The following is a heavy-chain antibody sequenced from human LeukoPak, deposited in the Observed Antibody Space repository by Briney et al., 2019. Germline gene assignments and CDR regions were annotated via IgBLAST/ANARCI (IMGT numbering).Heavy chain of an antibody. J-gene: IGHJ4*02. V-gene: IGHV3-23*01. CDR1: GFTFSSYA. CDR3: AKAGGRSSWYSELDY. Sequence: GGSLRLSCAASGFTFSSYAMSWVRQAPGKGLEWVSAISGSGGSTYYADSVKGRFTISRDNSKNTLYLQMNSLRDEDTAVYYCAKAGGRSSWYSELDYWGQGTLVTVSS. D-gene: IGHD6-13*01. CDR2: ISGSGGST.